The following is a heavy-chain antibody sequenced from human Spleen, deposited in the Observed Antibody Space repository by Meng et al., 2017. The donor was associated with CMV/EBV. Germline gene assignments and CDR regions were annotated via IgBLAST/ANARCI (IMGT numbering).Heavy chain of an antibody. CDR1: GYTFTGYY. CDR3: ARDYYDFSGYSNWFDP. CDR2: INPNSGGT. Sequence: SGYTFTGYYMHWVRQAPGQGLEWMGWINPNSGGTNYAQKFQGRVTMTRDTSISTAYMELSRLRSDDTAVYYCARDYYDFSGYSNWFDPWGQGTLVTVSS. V-gene: IGHV1-2*02. D-gene: IGHD3-22*01. J-gene: IGHJ5*02.